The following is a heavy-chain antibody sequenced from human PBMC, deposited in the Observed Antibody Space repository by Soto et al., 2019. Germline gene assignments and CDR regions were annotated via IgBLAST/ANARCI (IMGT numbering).Heavy chain of an antibody. D-gene: IGHD6-13*01. CDR1: GYTFTGYY. CDR2: INPNSGGT. V-gene: IGHV1-2*02. Sequence: ASVKVSCKASGYTFTGYYMHWVRQAPGQGLEWMGWINPNSGGTNYAQKFQGRVTMTRDTSISTAYMELSRLRYDDTAVYYCARMRTGYSSRWEGMDVWGQGTTVTVSS. J-gene: IGHJ6*02. CDR3: ARMRTGYSSRWEGMDV.